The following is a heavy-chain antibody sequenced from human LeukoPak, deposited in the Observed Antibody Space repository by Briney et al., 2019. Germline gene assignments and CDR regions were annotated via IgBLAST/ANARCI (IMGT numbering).Heavy chain of an antibody. D-gene: IGHD6-19*01. CDR1: GGSFSGYY. Sequence: SETLSLTCAVYGGSFSGYYWSWIRQPPGKGLEWIGEINHSGSTNYNPSLKSRVTISVDTSKNQFSLKLSSVTAADTAVYYCARGTRQWPVRPYYFDYWGQGTLVTVSS. CDR3: ARGTRQWPVRPYYFDY. J-gene: IGHJ4*02. V-gene: IGHV4-34*01. CDR2: INHSGST.